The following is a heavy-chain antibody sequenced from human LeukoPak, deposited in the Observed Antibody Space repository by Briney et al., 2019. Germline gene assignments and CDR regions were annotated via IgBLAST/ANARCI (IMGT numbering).Heavy chain of an antibody. D-gene: IGHD3-10*01. CDR1: GYTFTGYY. CDR3: ARALFDYYGLGSPKDY. V-gene: IGHV1-2*02. Sequence: ASVKVSCKASGYTFTGYYMHWVRQAPGQGLEWMGWINPNSGGTNYAQKFQGRATMTRDTSISTAYMELSRLRSDDTAVYYCARALFDYYGLGSPKDYWGQGTLVTVSS. CDR2: INPNSGGT. J-gene: IGHJ4*02.